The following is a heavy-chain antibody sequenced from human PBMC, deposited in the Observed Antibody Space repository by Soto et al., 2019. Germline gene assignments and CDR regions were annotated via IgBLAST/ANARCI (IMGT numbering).Heavy chain of an antibody. CDR3: AKATSATCTGSICYSFDY. J-gene: IGHJ4*02. D-gene: IGHD2-21*01. V-gene: IGHV3-23*01. Sequence: GGSLRLSCVASGFTFSSYAMRWVRQAPGQRLEWVATFSGGRDTTWHADSVKGWFTVSRDSSKNTLSLQMNSLRPEDTALYYCAKATSATCTGSICYSFDYWGQGTLVTVSS. CDR2: FSGGRDTT. CDR1: GFTFSSYA.